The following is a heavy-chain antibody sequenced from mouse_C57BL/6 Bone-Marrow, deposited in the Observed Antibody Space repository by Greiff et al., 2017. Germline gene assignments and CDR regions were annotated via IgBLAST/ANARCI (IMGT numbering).Heavy chain of an antibody. V-gene: IGHV1-72*01. Sequence: QVQLQQPGAELVKPGASVKLSCKASGYTFTSYWMHWVKQRPGRGLEWIGRIDPNSGGPKYNETFKSKATLTVDKPSSTAYMQLSSLTSEDSAVYYCARGHYGSSYYWYFDVWGTGTTVTVSS. J-gene: IGHJ1*03. CDR3: ARGHYGSSYYWYFDV. CDR1: GYTFTSYW. D-gene: IGHD1-1*01. CDR2: IDPNSGGP.